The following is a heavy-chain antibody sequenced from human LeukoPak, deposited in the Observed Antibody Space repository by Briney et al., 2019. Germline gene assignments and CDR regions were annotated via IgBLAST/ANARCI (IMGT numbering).Heavy chain of an antibody. CDR1: GFTFSIYA. CDR2: IKSKTDGGTT. CDR3: TTGAHYYDSRGYNYYYYGMDV. V-gene: IGHV3-15*01. D-gene: IGHD3-22*01. J-gene: IGHJ6*02. Sequence: PGGSLRLSCAASGFTFSIYAMSWVRQAPGKGLDWVGRIKSKTDGGTTDYAAPVKGRFTISRDDSKNTLYLQMNSLNTEDTAVYYCTTGAHYYDSRGYNYYYYGMDVWGQGTTVTVSS.